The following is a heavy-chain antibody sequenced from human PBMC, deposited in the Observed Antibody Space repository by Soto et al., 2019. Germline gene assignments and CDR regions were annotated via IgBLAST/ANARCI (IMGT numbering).Heavy chain of an antibody. CDR3: ARSSRTTVIGLFDS. Sequence: SETLSLTCTVSGGSISSGGYYWSWIRQHPGKGLEWIGYIYNSGSTNYNPSLRSRVTISVDTYKNQLSLKLSSVTAADTAVYYCARSSRTTVIGLFDSWGQGTLVTVS. CDR2: IYNSGST. J-gene: IGHJ4*02. D-gene: IGHD4-17*01. V-gene: IGHV4-61*08. CDR1: GGSISSGGYY.